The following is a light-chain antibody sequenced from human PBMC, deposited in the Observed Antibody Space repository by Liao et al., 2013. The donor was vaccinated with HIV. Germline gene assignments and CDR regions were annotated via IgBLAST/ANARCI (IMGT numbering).Light chain of an antibody. CDR1: NIGSNS. V-gene: IGLV3-21*01. CDR3: QAWDSNSWV. J-gene: IGLJ3*02. CDR2: YDD. Sequence: SYVLTQPPSVSVAPGKTATITCGGNNIGSNSVHWYQQKPGQAPVLVIYYDDDRPSGIPERFSGSSSGNTATLTISGTQTMDEADYYCQAWDSNSWVFGGGTEADRP.